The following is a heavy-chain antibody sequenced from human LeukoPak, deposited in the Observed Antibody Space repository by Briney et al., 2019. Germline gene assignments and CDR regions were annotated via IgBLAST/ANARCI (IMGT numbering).Heavy chain of an antibody. CDR3: AKGGSGWYFESAFDI. Sequence: GGSLRLSCAASGFTFSSYGMSWVRQAPGKGLEWVSAISGSGGSTYYADSVKGRFTISRDNSKNTLYLQMNSLRAEDTAVYYCAKGGSGWYFESAFDIWGQGTMVTVSS. V-gene: IGHV3-23*01. J-gene: IGHJ3*02. D-gene: IGHD6-19*01. CDR2: ISGSGGST. CDR1: GFTFSSYG.